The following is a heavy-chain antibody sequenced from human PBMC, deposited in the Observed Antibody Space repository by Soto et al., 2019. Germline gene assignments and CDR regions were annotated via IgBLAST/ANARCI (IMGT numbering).Heavy chain of an antibody. V-gene: IGHV1-18*04. CDR3: AGVYDSYGWGGFDY. J-gene: IGHJ4*02. CDR1: GFSFNTYG. D-gene: IGHD5-18*01. Sequence: QVHLVQSGAEVKKPGASVKVSCKASGFSFNTYGITWVRQAPGQGPEWMGWISTYNTKYAQKFEGRVTMTTDTVTTDTSTTIAYMELVSLRPDDTAVYYCAGVYDSYGWGGFDYWGQGTLVTVSS. CDR2: ISTYNT.